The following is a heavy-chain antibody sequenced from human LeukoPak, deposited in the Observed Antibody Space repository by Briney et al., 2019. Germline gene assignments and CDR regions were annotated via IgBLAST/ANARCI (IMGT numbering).Heavy chain of an antibody. CDR2: ISSSSSYT. Sequence: GGSLRLSCAASGFTFSDYYMSWIRQAPGKGLEWVSYISSSSSYTNYADSVKGRFTISRDNAKNSLYLQTNSLRAEDTAVYYCARGGFQGSWYPYWGQGTLVTVSS. CDR1: GFTFSDYY. J-gene: IGHJ4*02. D-gene: IGHD6-13*01. CDR3: ARGGFQGSWYPY. V-gene: IGHV3-11*06.